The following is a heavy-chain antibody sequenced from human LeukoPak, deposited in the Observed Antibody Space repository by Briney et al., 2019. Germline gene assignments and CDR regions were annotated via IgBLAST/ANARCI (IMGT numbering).Heavy chain of an antibody. D-gene: IGHD3-9*01. J-gene: IGHJ4*02. Sequence: KPGGSLRLCCAASGFTFSSYSMNWVRQAPGKGLEWVSSISSSSSYIYYADSVRGRFTISRDNAKTSLYLQMNSLRAEDTAVYYCARGHYDVLTDSLNQFAYWGQGTLVTVSS. V-gene: IGHV3-21*01. CDR3: ARGHYDVLTDSLNQFAY. CDR1: GFTFSSYS. CDR2: ISSSSSYI.